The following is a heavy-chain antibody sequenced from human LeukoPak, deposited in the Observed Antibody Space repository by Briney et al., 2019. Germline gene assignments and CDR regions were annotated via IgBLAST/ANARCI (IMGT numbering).Heavy chain of an antibody. CDR1: GGTFSSYA. CDR3: RYCSSTSCYGNDY. J-gene: IGHJ4*02. CDR2: IIPIFGIA. V-gene: IGHV1-69*04. Sequence: ASVKVSCKASGGTFSSYAISWVRQAPGQGLEWMGRIIPIFGIANYAQKFQGRVTITADKSTSTAYMELSSLRSEDTAVYYCRYCSSTSCYGNDYWGQGTLVTVSS. D-gene: IGHD2-2*01.